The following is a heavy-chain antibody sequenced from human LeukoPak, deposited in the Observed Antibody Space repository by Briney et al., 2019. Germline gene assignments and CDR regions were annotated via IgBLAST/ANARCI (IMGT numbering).Heavy chain of an antibody. Sequence: SETLSLTCTVSGGSISSYYWSWIRQPPGKGLEWIGYIYYSGSTNYNPSLKSRVTISVDTPKNQFSLKVTSVTASDMGVYYCAGNYDILTSGLDYWGQGTLVTVSS. J-gene: IGHJ4*02. CDR3: AGNYDILTSGLDY. CDR2: IYYSGST. CDR1: GGSISSYY. D-gene: IGHD3-9*01. V-gene: IGHV4-59*08.